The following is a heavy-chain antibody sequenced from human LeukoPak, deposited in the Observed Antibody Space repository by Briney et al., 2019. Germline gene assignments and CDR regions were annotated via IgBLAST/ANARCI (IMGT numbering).Heavy chain of an antibody. J-gene: IGHJ5*02. CDR3: ARGVAGSGSTPKS. D-gene: IGHD1-26*01. V-gene: IGHV4-61*02. CDR2: IYTSGST. Sequence: SETLSLTCTVSGGSISSGSYYWSWIRQPAGKGLEWIGRIYTSGSTNYNPSLKSRVTISVDTSKNQFSLKLSSVTAADTAVYYCARGVAGSGSTPKSWGQGTLVTVSS. CDR1: GGSISSGSYY.